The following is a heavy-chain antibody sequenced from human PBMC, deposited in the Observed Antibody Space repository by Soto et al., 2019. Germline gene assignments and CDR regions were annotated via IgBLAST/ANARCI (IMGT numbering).Heavy chain of an antibody. J-gene: IGHJ5*02. D-gene: IGHD3-3*01. V-gene: IGHV3-66*01. CDR2: IYSGGST. CDR1: GFTVSSNY. CDR3: ARAPWSGYYLP. Sequence: GGSLRLSCAASGFTVSSNYMSWVRQAPGKGLEWVSVIYSGGSTYYADSVKGRFTISRDNSKNTLYLQMNSLRAEDTAVYYCARAPWSGYYLPWGQGTLVTVSS.